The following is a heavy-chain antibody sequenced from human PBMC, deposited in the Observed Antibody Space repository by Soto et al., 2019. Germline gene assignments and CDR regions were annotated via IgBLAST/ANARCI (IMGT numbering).Heavy chain of an antibody. J-gene: IGHJ6*02. CDR2: ISTYTGNT. CDR1: GYTFTNYD. D-gene: IGHD3-10*01. CDR3: ARGYYYGSGRPTPGGMDV. Sequence: QVHLVQSGAEVKKPGASVKVSSKASGYTFTNYDINWVRQAPGQGLEWMGWISTYTGNTNYAQKLQGRVTMTTDTSTGTAYMELSSLRSDDTAVYYCARGYYYGSGRPTPGGMDVWGQGTTVTVSS. V-gene: IGHV1-18*01.